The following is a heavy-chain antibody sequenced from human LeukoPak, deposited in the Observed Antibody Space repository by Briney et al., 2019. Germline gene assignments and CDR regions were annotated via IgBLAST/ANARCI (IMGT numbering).Heavy chain of an antibody. CDR2: ISSSSSYI. J-gene: IGHJ3*02. D-gene: IGHD1-26*01. CDR3: ARLPRGAFDI. Sequence: GGSLRLSCAASGFTFSSYSMNWVRQAPGKGLEWVSSISSSSSYIYYADSVKGRFTISRDNAKNSLYLQMHSLRAEDTAVYYCARLPRGAFDIWGQGTMVTVSS. CDR1: GFTFSSYS. V-gene: IGHV3-21*01.